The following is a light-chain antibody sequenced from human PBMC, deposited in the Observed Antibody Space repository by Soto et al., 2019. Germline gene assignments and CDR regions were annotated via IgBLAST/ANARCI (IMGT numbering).Light chain of an antibody. J-gene: IGKJ5*01. CDR2: AAS. Sequence: DIQMNQSPSSLSASVGDRVTITCLASQSISSYFNWYQQKPGKAPNLLIYAASSLQSGVPSRLSGSRSGTDVTLPMSSLQTEDSANYYCQQSNNTTSTFGHGTLLE. CDR3: QQSNNTTST. CDR1: QSISSY. V-gene: IGKV1-39*01.